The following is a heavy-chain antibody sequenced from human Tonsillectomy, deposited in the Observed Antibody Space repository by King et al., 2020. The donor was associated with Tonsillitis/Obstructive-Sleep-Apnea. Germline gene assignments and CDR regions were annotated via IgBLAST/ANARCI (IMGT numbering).Heavy chain of an antibody. CDR3: ARGPSDSSGYYYVF. Sequence: VQLVESGGGLVQPGGSLRLSCAASGFIFSSYWMSWVRQAPGKGLEWVANIKQDGSEQYYVDSVKGRFTISRDNAKNSLYLQMNSLRTEDTAVYYFARGPSDSSGYYYVFWGQGTLVTVSS. CDR2: IKQDGSEQ. CDR1: GFIFSSYW. V-gene: IGHV3-7*03. J-gene: IGHJ4*02. D-gene: IGHD3-22*01.